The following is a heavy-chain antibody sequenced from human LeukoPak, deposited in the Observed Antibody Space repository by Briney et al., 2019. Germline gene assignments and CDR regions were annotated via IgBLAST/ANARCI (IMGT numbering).Heavy chain of an antibody. J-gene: IGHJ6*02. CDR3: ARYGIAAAGTSGSGTYYYYGMDV. Sequence: ASVKVSCKASGYTFTSYDINWVRQATGQGLEWMGWMNPNSGNTGYAQKFQGRVTMTRNTSISTAYMELSSLRSEDTAVYYCARYGIAAAGTSGSGTYYYYGMDVRGQGTTVTVSS. CDR1: GYTFTSYD. D-gene: IGHD6-13*01. CDR2: MNPNSGNT. V-gene: IGHV1-8*01.